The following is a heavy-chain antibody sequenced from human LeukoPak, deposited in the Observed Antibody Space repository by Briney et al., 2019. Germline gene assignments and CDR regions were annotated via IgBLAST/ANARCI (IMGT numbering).Heavy chain of an antibody. J-gene: IGHJ4*02. CDR3: ARLQRYRAYYDILTGYSAPYYFDY. V-gene: IGHV4-34*01. CDR2: INHSGST. Sequence: GSLRLSCAASGFSFTTYWMSWVRQAPGKGLEWIGEINHSGSTNYNPSLKSRVTISVDTSKNQFSLKLISVTAADTAVYYCARLQRYRAYYDILTGYSAPYYFDYWGQGTLVTVSS. D-gene: IGHD3-9*01. CDR1: GFSFTTYW.